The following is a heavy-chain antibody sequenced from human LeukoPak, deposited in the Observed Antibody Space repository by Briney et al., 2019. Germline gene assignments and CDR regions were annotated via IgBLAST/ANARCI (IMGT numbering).Heavy chain of an antibody. CDR2: IKQDGSEK. CDR3: ARVGYFDWFRYYYYMDV. D-gene: IGHD3-9*01. V-gene: IGHV3-7*01. Sequence: GGSLRLSWAASGFTFSSYWMSWVRQAAGKGLEWVANIKQDGSEKYYVDSVKGRFTISRDNAKNSLYLQMNSLRAEDTAVYYCARVGYFDWFRYYYYMDVWGKGTTVTVSS. J-gene: IGHJ6*03. CDR1: GFTFSSYW.